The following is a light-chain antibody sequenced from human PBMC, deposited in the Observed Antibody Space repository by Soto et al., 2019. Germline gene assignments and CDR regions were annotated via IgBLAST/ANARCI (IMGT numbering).Light chain of an antibody. Sequence: SALTQPASVSGSPGQSITISCTGTSSDVGGYNYVSWYQQHPGKASKLMIYDVSNRPSGVSNRFSGSKSGNTASLTISGLQAEEEADYYFSSYTSSSPTVVFGGGTKLTVL. CDR1: SSDVGGYNY. CDR2: DVS. J-gene: IGLJ2*01. V-gene: IGLV2-14*01. CDR3: SSYTSSSPTVV.